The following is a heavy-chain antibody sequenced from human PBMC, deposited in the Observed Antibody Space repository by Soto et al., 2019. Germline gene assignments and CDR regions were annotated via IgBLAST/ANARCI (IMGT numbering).Heavy chain of an antibody. D-gene: IGHD4-17*01. Sequence: EVHLLESGGGLVQPGGSLRLSCAASGFTFSSYSMSWVRQAPGKGLEWVSSINNNGGNTYYADSVKGRFTISRDNSKNTQYLQMNRLRAEDTALYYCAKTATMTIRDGFDYWGQGTLVTVSS. CDR3: AKTATMTIRDGFDY. J-gene: IGHJ4*02. CDR2: INNNGGNT. V-gene: IGHV3-23*01. CDR1: GFTFSSYS.